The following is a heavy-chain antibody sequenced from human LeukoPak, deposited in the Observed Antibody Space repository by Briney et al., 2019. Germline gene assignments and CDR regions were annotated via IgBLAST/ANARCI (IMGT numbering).Heavy chain of an antibody. J-gene: IGHJ4*02. V-gene: IGHV3-21*01. CDR3: ARDPHYYDSSGYYLDY. Sequence: PGGSLRLSCAGSGFTFSNYGMHWVRQAPGKGLEWVSSISSSSSYIYYADSVKGRFTISRDNAKNSLYLQMNSLRAEDTAVYYCARDPHYYDSSGYYLDYWGQGTLVTVSS. D-gene: IGHD3-22*01. CDR2: ISSSSSYI. CDR1: GFTFSNYG.